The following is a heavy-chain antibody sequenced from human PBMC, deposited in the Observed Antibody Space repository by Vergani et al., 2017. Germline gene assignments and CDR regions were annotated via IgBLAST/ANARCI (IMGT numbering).Heavy chain of an antibody. CDR1: GFTFSSYS. V-gene: IGHV3-21*01. J-gene: IGHJ4*02. Sequence: EVQLVESGGGLVKPGGSLRLSCAASGFTFSSYSMNRVRQAPGKGLEWVSSISSSSSYIYYADSVKGRFTISRDNAKNSLYLQMNSLRAEDTAVYYCARELRKYCSSTSCYEPLGIAAAMPFDYWGQGTLVTVSS. CDR2: ISSSSSYI. D-gene: IGHD2-2*01. CDR3: ARELRKYCSSTSCYEPLGIAAAMPFDY.